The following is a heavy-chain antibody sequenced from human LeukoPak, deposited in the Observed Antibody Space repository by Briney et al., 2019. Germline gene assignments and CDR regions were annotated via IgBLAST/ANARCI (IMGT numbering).Heavy chain of an antibody. CDR3: ARSPIRNYDSIGYYPD. V-gene: IGHV1-69*01. CDR1: GCTFSSYA. J-gene: IGHJ6*02. Sequence: AALKVSCKASGCTFSSYAISWVRHAPGQGLEWMGGIIPIFGTANYAQKFQGRVTITADESTSTAYMELSSLRSEDTAVYYCARSPIRNYDSIGYYPDWGQGTTVTVSS. CDR2: IIPIFGTA. D-gene: IGHD3-22*01.